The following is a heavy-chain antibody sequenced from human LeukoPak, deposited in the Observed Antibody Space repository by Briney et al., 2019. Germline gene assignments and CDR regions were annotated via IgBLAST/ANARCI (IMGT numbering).Heavy chain of an antibody. J-gene: IGHJ6*02. D-gene: IGHD6-13*01. CDR1: GITFITSD. CDR2: IGTAADT. CDR3: ASGSVRVGMDV. V-gene: IGHV3-13*01. Sequence: GGSLRLSCEASGITFITSDMHWVRQAPGKGPEWVSVIGTAADTYYADSVKGRFTISRETARNSLYLQMNSLRAGDTAVYYRASGSVRVGMDVWGQGTTVTVPS.